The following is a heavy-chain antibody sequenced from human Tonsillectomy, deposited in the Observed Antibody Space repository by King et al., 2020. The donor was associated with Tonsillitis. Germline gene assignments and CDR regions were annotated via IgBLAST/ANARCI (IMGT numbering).Heavy chain of an antibody. J-gene: IGHJ4*02. V-gene: IGHV4-38-2*01. CDR2: IYHSGST. CDR3: ARGVPPGDGGYYPYYFDY. CDR1: GSSISSGYY. D-gene: IGHD3-22*01. Sequence: VQLQESGPGLVKPSETLSLTCAVSGSSISSGYYWGWIRQPPGKGLEWIGSIYHSGSTYYNPSLKSRVTISVDTSKNQFSLKLSSVTAADTAVYYCARGVPPGDGGYYPYYFDYWGQGTLVTVSS.